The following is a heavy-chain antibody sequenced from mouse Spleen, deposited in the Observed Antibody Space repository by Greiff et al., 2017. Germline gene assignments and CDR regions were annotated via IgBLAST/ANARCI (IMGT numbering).Heavy chain of an antibody. CDR1: GYSFTGYF. V-gene: IGHV1-20*01. J-gene: IGHJ2*01. Sequence: VQLQQSGPELVKPGDSVKISCKASGYSFTGYFMNWVMQSHGKSLEWIGRINPYNGDTFYNQKFKGKATLTVDKSSSTAHMELRSLTSEDSAVYYCARWRSYYGKDYWGQGTTLTVSS. D-gene: IGHD2-1*01. CDR3: ARWRSYYGKDY. CDR2: INPYNGDT.